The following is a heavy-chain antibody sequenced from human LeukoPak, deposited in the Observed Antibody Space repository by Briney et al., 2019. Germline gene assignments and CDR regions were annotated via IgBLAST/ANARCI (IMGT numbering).Heavy chain of an antibody. D-gene: IGHD3-3*01. Sequence: SETLSLTSTVYGGSISSYYWSWIRQPPGKGLEWIGYIYYSGSTNYNPSLKSRVTISADTSKNQFSLKLSSVTAADTAVYYCARSRGNRRFLEWLYVPFDYWGQGTLVTVSS. V-gene: IGHV4-59*01. CDR2: IYYSGST. J-gene: IGHJ4*02. CDR3: ARSRGNRRFLEWLYVPFDY. CDR1: GGSISSYY.